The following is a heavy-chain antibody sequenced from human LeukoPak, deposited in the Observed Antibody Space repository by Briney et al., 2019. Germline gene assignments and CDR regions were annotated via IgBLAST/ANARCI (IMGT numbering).Heavy chain of an antibody. CDR1: GFTSSSNA. CDR3: AKDHPKWELLPIDY. D-gene: IGHD1-26*01. J-gene: IGHJ4*02. Sequence: GGSLRLSWAASGFTSSSNAMGWVGQAPGKGRERASAISGRGGSTYYPASVKGRFTISRDNSKNTLYLQMNSLRAEDTAVYYCAKDHPKWELLPIDYWGQGTLVTVSS. V-gene: IGHV3-23*01. CDR2: ISGRGGST.